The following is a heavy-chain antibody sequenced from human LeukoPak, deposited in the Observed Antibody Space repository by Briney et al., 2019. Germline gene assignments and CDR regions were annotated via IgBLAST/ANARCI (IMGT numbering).Heavy chain of an antibody. Sequence: ASVKVSCKASGYTFTGYYMHWVRQAPGQGLEWMGWINPNSGGTNYAQKFQGRVTMTRDTSISTAYMELSRLRSDDTAVYYCARDRGTTLRGYFDYWGRGTLVTVSS. CDR1: GYTFTGYY. D-gene: IGHD1-14*01. CDR2: INPNSGGT. V-gene: IGHV1-2*02. J-gene: IGHJ4*02. CDR3: ARDRGTTLRGYFDY.